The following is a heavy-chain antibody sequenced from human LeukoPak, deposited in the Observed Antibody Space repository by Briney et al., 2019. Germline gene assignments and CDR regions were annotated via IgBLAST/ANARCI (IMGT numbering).Heavy chain of an antibody. J-gene: IGHJ4*02. V-gene: IGHV3-23*01. Sequence: PGGSLRLSCAASGFTFSSYAMSWVRQAPGKGLEWVSAISGSCGSTFYADSVKGRFTISRDNSKNTLYLQMNSQSTEETAVYYCAKGGDYCSSTSCPVYFDFWGQGTLVTVSS. CDR1: GFTFSSYA. CDR3: AKGGDYCSSTSCPVYFDF. CDR2: ISGSCGST. D-gene: IGHD2-2*01.